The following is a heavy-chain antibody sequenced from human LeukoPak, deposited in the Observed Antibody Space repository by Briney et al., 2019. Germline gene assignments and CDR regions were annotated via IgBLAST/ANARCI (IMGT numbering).Heavy chain of an antibody. Sequence: KPGGSLRLSCAASGFTFSGAWMSWVRQAPGKGLEWVGRIKSKADGGTTDYAAPVKGRFTISRDDSKMLFLQMNSLKTEDTAVYYCMVQLWRSSYYFDYWGQGTLVTVPS. CDR3: MVQLWRSSYYFDY. CDR2: IKSKADGGTT. V-gene: IGHV3-15*01. CDR1: GFTFSGAW. D-gene: IGHD5-18*01. J-gene: IGHJ4*02.